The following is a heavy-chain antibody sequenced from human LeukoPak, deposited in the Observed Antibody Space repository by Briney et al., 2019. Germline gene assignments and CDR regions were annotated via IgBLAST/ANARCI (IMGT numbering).Heavy chain of an antibody. CDR1: GSTFGDYA. V-gene: IGHV3-49*04. D-gene: IGHD3-16*01. CDR2: IRSKAYGGTT. CDR3: TSETYVGVDY. Sequence: GGSLRLSCTASGSTFGDYAMSWVRQAPGKGLEWVGFIRSKAYGGTTEYAASVKGRFTISRDDSKSIAYLQMNSLKTEDTAVYYCTSETYVGVDYWGQGTLVTVSS. J-gene: IGHJ4*02.